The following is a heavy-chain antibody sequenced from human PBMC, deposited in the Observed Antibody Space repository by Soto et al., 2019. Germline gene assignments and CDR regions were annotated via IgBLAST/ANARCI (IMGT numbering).Heavy chain of an antibody. Sequence: PGGSLRLSCAASGFTFSSYAMHWVRQAPGKGLEWVAVISYDGSNKYYADSVKGRFTISRDNSKNTLYLQMNSLRAEDTAVYYWERGVEARPSGIDYCGQGPLVTVSS. CDR2: ISYDGSNK. J-gene: IGHJ4*02. CDR3: ERGVEARPSGIDY. V-gene: IGHV3-30-3*01. CDR1: GFTFSSYA. D-gene: IGHD6-6*01.